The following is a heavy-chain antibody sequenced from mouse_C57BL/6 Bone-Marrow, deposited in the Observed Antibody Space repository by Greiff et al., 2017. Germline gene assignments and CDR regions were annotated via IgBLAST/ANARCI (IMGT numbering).Heavy chain of an antibody. CDR1: GYTFTSYG. Sequence: EVKLQESGAELVRPGSSVKMSCKTSGYTFTSYGINWVKQRPGQGLEWIGYIYIGNGYTEYNEKFKGKATLTADTSSSTAYVQLSSLTSEDSAIYFCARSSFDYYGSSFWFAYWGQGTLVTVSA. J-gene: IGHJ3*01. V-gene: IGHV1-58*01. CDR2: IYIGNGYT. D-gene: IGHD1-1*01. CDR3: ARSSFDYYGSSFWFAY.